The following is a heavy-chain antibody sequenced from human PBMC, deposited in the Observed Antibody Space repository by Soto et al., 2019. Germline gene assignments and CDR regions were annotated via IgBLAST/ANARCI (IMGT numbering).Heavy chain of an antibody. V-gene: IGHV4-39*01. J-gene: IGHJ4*02. CDR2: IHYSGST. CDR1: GDSIGTTHPY. CDR3: ARHEGNGNVWPLDY. Sequence: QVQLLESGPGLVKPSETLSLTCTVSGDSIGTTHPYWAWIRQSPGKGLEWIGNIHYSGSTYYMPSLRSRGTLSVDTSKNQFSLRLTSVTAEDTAVYYCARHEGNGNVWPLDYWGQGILVTVSS. D-gene: IGHD2-8*01.